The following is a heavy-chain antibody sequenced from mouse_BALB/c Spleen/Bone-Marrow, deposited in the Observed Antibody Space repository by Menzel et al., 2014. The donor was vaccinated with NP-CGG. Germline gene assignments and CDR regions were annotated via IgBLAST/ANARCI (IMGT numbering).Heavy chain of an antibody. CDR3: AARRGLRYYYDY. CDR2: ISDGGSYT. J-gene: IGHJ2*01. CDR1: GFTFXDYY. Sequence: EVQRVEAGGGLVKPGGSLKLSCAVSGFTFXDYYMHWVRQTPEKRLVWVATISDGGSYTYFPDSVKGRFTISRDNAKNNLYLQMRSLKSEDTAMYYCAARRGLRYYYDYWGPGTILTVSS. V-gene: IGHV5-4*02. D-gene: IGHD3-3*01.